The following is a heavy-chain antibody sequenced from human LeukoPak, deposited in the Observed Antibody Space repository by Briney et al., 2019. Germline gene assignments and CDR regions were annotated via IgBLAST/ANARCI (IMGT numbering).Heavy chain of an antibody. CDR1: GFTFSSYV. CDR3: AKGECSGGSCYRLPDY. V-gene: IGHV3-23*01. CDR2: ISGSGGST. D-gene: IGHD2-15*01. Sequence: GGSLRLSCAASGFTFSSYVVSWVRQAPGKGLEWVSAISGSGGSTYYADSVEGRFTISRDNSKNTLYLQMNSLRAEDTAVYYCAKGECSGGSCYRLPDYWGQGTLVTVSS. J-gene: IGHJ4*02.